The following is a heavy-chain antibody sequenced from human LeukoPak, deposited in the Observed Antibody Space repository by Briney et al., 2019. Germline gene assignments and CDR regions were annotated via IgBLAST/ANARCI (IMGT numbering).Heavy chain of an antibody. Sequence: ASVKVSCKASGYTFTSYGISWVRQAPGQGLEWMGWISAYNGNTNYAQKLQGRVTMTTDKSTSTAYMELSSLRSEDTAVYYCAREDQLLYSYYYYGMDVWGQGTTVTVSS. CDR2: ISAYNGNT. CDR1: GYTFTSYG. V-gene: IGHV1-18*01. CDR3: AREDQLLYSYYYYGMDV. D-gene: IGHD2-2*02. J-gene: IGHJ6*02.